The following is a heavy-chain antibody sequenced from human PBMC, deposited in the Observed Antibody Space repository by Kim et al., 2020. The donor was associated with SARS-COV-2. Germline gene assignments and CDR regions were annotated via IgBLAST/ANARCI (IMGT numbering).Heavy chain of an antibody. V-gene: IGHV3-21*01. CDR1: GFTFSSYS. CDR2: ISSSSSYI. Sequence: GGSLRLSCAASGFTFSSYSMNWVRQAPGKGLEWVSSISSSSSYIYYADSVKGRFTISRDNAKNSRYLQMNSLRAEDTAVYYCARGTPSRNVELFAYWGQGTLVTVSS. J-gene: IGHJ4*02. D-gene: IGHD1-7*01. CDR3: ARGTPSRNVELFAY.